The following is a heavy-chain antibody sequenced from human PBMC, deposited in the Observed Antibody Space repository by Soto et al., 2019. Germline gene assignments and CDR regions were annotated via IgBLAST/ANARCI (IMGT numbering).Heavy chain of an antibody. J-gene: IGHJ4*02. D-gene: IGHD4-17*01. CDR3: ARDRDYGDYDS. CDR1: GGSMRSYY. Sequence: QVQLQASGPGLVKPSETLSLTCTVSGGSMRSYYWTWIRQPPGKGLEWLGCISYTGNTNYNPSLKSRVTISVDSSNNQFSLRLNSVTAADTALYYCARDRDYGDYDSWGQGTLVTVSS. CDR2: ISYTGNT. V-gene: IGHV4-59*01.